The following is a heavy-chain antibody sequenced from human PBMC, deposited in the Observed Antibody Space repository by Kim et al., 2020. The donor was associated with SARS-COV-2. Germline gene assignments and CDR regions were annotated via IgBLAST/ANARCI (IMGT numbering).Heavy chain of an antibody. CDR2: IWYDGSNK. J-gene: IGHJ5*02. V-gene: IGHV3-33*01. Sequence: GGSLRLSCAASGFTFSSYGMHWVRQAPGKGLEWVAVIWYDGSNKYYADSVKGRFTISRDNSKNTLYLQMNSLRAEDTAVYYCARGPRYYYGSGSYSYYNWFDPWGQGTLVTVSS. D-gene: IGHD3-10*01. CDR1: GFTFSSYG. CDR3: ARGPRYYYGSGSYSYYNWFDP.